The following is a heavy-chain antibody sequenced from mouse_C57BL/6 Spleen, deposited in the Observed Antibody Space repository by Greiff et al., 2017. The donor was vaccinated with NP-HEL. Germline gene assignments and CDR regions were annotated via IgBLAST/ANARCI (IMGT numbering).Heavy chain of an antibody. V-gene: IGHV1-55*01. CDR3: ARFDYGSSYWYFDV. CDR2: IYPGSGST. J-gene: IGHJ1*03. CDR1: GYTFTSYW. Sequence: QVQLQQPGAELVKPGASVQMSCKASGYTFTSYWITWVKQRPGQGLEWIGDIYPGSGSTNYNEKFKSKATLTVDTSTSTADMKLSSLTSEDSAVYYCARFDYGSSYWYFDVWGTGTTVTVSS. D-gene: IGHD1-1*01.